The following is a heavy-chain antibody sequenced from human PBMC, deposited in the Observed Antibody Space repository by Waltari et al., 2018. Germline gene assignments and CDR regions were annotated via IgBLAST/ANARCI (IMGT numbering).Heavy chain of an antibody. Sequence: QVQLVQSGAEVKPPGASVTVSCKASGYPFTEYYIHWVRQAPGQVLEYMGWINPNSGGTNYAQRLQGRVTMTRDRSIGTAYMELTRLRSDDTAVYYCARSSYESSRYYPFDYWGQGTLVTVSS. J-gene: IGHJ4*02. V-gene: IGHV1-2*02. CDR3: ARSSYESSRYYPFDY. CDR2: INPNSGGT. CDR1: GYPFTEYY. D-gene: IGHD3-22*01.